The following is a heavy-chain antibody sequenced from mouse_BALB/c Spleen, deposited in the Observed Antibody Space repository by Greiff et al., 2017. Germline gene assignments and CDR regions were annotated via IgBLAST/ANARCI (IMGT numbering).Heavy chain of an antibody. CDR3: ARWGRWGNYDYYAMDY. D-gene: IGHD2-1*01. V-gene: IGHV1-7*01. CDR1: GYTFTSYW. J-gene: IGHJ4*01. CDR2: INPSTGYT. Sequence: VQLQQSGAELAKPGASVKMSCKASGYTFTSYWMHWVKQRPGQGLEWIGYINPSTGYTEYNQKFKDKATLTADKSSSTAYMQLSSLTSEDSAVYYCARWGRWGNYDYYAMDYWGQGTSVTVSS.